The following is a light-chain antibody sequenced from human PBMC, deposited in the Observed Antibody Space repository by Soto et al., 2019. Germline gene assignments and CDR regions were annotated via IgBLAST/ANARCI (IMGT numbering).Light chain of an antibody. J-gene: IGLJ3*02. CDR2: LNSDGSH. CDR3: QTWGTGIQL. CDR1: SGHSSYA. V-gene: IGLV4-69*02. Sequence: QLVLTQSPSASASLGASVKLTCTLSSGHSSYAIAWHQQQPEKGPRFLMKLNSDGSHSKGDGIPDRFSGSSSGAERYLTISSLQSEDEADYYCQTWGTGIQLFGGGTKVTVL.